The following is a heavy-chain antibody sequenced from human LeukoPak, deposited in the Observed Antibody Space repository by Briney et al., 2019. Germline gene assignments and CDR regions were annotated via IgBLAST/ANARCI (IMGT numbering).Heavy chain of an antibody. Sequence: GGSLRLSCAASGFTFSSYWMYWVRQAPGKGLEWVAVISYDGSNKYYADSVRGRFTISRDNSKNTLYLQMNSLRAEDTAVYYCASIPGGGRDYYYGMDVWGQGTTVTVSS. V-gene: IGHV3-30-3*01. J-gene: IGHJ6*02. CDR3: ASIPGGGRDYYYGMDV. CDR1: GFTFSSYW. CDR2: ISYDGSNK. D-gene: IGHD1-26*01.